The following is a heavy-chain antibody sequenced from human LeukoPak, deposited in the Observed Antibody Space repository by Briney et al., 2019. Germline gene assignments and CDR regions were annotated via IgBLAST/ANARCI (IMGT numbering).Heavy chain of an antibody. J-gene: IGHJ4*02. CDR3: ARDRMVRGVMIDY. V-gene: IGHV1-2*06. CDR2: INPNSGGT. CDR1: GYTFTGYY. Sequence: ASVTVSCKASGYTFTGYYMHWVRQAPGQGLEWMGRINPNSGGTNYAQKFQGRVTMTRDTSISTAYMELSRLRSDDTAVYYCARDRMVRGVMIDYWGQGTLVTVSS. D-gene: IGHD3-10*01.